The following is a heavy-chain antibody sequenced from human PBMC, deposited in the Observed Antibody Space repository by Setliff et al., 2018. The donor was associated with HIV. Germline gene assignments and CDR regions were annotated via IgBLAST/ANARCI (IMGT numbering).Heavy chain of an antibody. V-gene: IGHV4-39*02. CDR3: ARSFSGRYFWSGYYTGPDPKGENAFDI. Sequence: TLSLTCTVAGGSISNRNYFWGWIRQPPGKGLEWVGRIYSRGSTYYPPSLQGRVSMSIDSSKNHFSLSLSYVTAADTAVYYCARSFSGRYFWSGYYTGPDPKGENAFDIWGQGTMVT. J-gene: IGHJ3*02. D-gene: IGHD3-3*01. CDR1: GGSISNRNYF. CDR2: IYSRGST.